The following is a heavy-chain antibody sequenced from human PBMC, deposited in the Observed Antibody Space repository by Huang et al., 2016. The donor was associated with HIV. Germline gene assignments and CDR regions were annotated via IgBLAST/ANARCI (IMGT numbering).Heavy chain of an antibody. D-gene: IGHD3-22*01. CDR3: VRDPRIQSWLNYFDY. V-gene: IGHV3-74*01. CDR1: GFTFSSYW. Sequence: EVQLVESGGGLVQPGGSLRLSCAASGFTFSSYWMNWVRQAPGKGLVWVSRINSDGSSSGDADSVKGRFTISRDNAKNTLYLQRNSLRAEDTAVYYCVRDPRIQSWLNYFDYWGQGTLVSVSS. J-gene: IGHJ4*02. CDR2: INSDGSSS.